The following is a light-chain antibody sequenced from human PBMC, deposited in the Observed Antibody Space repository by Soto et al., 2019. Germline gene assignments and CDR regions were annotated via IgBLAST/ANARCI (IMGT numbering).Light chain of an antibody. Sequence: EIVLTQSPATLSLSLGERATLSCRASQSIGSYLAWYQHKLGQPPRLLIYDASNRATGIPDRFSGSGSGTDFTLTISRLEPEDFVMFYCYQYGSTPPTFGQGTKVDIK. CDR1: QSIGSY. CDR2: DAS. CDR3: YQYGSTPPT. J-gene: IGKJ1*01. V-gene: IGKV3-20*01.